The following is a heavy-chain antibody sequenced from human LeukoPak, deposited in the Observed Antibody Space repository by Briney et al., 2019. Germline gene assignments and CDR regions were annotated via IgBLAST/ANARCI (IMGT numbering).Heavy chain of an antibody. Sequence: GKSLRLSCEASGLSFRDYAMHWVRQAPGRGLEWVAVISQDSSNQNYADSVQDRVTISRDNSKNTLFLQMFTLKTEDTAVYFCVRGRADSSAYYWGPFDLWGQGALVTVSA. CDR1: GLSFRDYA. CDR2: ISQDSSNQ. CDR3: VRGRADSSAYYWGPFDL. V-gene: IGHV3-30*04. J-gene: IGHJ4*02. D-gene: IGHD3-22*01.